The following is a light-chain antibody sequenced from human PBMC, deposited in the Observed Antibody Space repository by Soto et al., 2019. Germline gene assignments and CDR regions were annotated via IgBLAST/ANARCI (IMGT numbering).Light chain of an antibody. Sequence: EIVMTQSPATLSVSPGERVTLSCRASQSVSRFLAWYQQRPGQAPRLLIYDTSTRATGVPARFSGSGSGTEFSLTISSLQSEDFAVYYCQQYDNWPPFTFGQGTKLEVK. CDR1: QSVSRF. V-gene: IGKV3-15*01. J-gene: IGKJ2*01. CDR3: QQYDNWPPFT. CDR2: DTS.